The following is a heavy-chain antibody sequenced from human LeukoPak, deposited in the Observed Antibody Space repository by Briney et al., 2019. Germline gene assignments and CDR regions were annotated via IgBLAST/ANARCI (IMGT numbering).Heavy chain of an antibody. CDR3: ARGDVLRYFDRLDS. CDR1: GYIFTSYA. V-gene: IGHV1-3*01. Sequence: ASVKVSCKASGYIFTSYAIHWVRQAPGQRLEWMGWINAGNGNTIYSQKFQDRVTITRDTSANTAYMELSSLLSEDTAVYYCARGDVLRYFDRLDSWGQGTLVTVSS. J-gene: IGHJ4*02. CDR2: INAGNGNT. D-gene: IGHD3-9*01.